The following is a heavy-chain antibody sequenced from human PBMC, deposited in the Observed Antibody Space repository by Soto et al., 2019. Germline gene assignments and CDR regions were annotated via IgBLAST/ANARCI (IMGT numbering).Heavy chain of an antibody. CDR2: ISYDGSNK. V-gene: IGHV3-30-3*01. Sequence: GGSLRLSCAASGFTFSSYAMHWVRQAPGKGLEWVAVISYDGSNKYYADSVKGRFTISRDNSKNTLYLQMNSLRAEDTAVYYCAREEGQWLVSYYYYGMDVWGQGTTVSVSS. CDR3: AREEGQWLVSYYYYGMDV. CDR1: GFTFSSYA. J-gene: IGHJ6*02. D-gene: IGHD6-19*01.